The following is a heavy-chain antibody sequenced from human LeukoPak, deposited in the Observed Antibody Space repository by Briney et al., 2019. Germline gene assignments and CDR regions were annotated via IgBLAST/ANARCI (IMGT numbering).Heavy chain of an antibody. CDR2: IYTSGST. J-gene: IGHJ4*02. CDR1: GGSISSGSYY. D-gene: IGHD5-18*01. CDR3: AREESRGYSYGLVY. V-gene: IGHV4-61*02. Sequence: PSETLSLTCTVSGGSISSGSYYWSWIRQPAGKGLEWIGRIYTSGSTNYNPSLKSRVTISVDTSKNQFSLKLSSVTAADTAVYYCAREESRGYSYGLVYWGQGTLVTVSS.